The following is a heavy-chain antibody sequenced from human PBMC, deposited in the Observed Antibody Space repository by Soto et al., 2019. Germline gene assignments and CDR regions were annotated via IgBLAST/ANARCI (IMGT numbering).Heavy chain of an antibody. D-gene: IGHD1-26*01. CDR2: IKSKTDGGTT. J-gene: IGHJ4*02. CDR1: GFTFSNAW. Sequence: GGSLRLSCAASGFTFSNAWMSWVRQAPGKGLEWVGRIKSKTDGGTTDHAAPVKGRFTISRDDSKNTLYLQMNSLKTEDTAVYYCTTDYGANSGSYSLPYFDYWGQGTLVTVSS. CDR3: TTDYGANSGSYSLPYFDY. V-gene: IGHV3-15*01.